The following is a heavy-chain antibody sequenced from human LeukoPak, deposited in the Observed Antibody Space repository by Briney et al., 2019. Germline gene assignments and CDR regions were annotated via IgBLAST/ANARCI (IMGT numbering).Heavy chain of an antibody. CDR3: ASYSGSDDAFDI. CDR2: ISSSSSYI. V-gene: IGHV3-21*01. J-gene: IGHJ3*02. CDR1: GFTFSSYS. D-gene: IGHD3-10*01. Sequence: GGSLRLSCAASGFTFSSYSMNWVRQAPGKGLEWVSSISSSSSYIYYADTVKGRFTISRDNAKNSLFLQMNSLRAEDTAVYYCASYSGSDDAFDIWGQGTKVTVSS.